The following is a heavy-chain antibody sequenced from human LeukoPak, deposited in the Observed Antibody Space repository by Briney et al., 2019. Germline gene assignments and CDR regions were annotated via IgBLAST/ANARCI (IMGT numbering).Heavy chain of an antibody. V-gene: IGHV3-23*01. CDR3: AVSGYYYSTPDY. Sequence: PGGSLRLSCAASGFTFSSYAMSWVRQAPGKGLEGVSAISGSGGSTYYADSVKGRFTISRDNSKNTLYLQMNSLRAEDTAVYYCAVSGYYYSTPDYWGQGTLVTVSS. D-gene: IGHD3-22*01. CDR1: GFTFSSYA. J-gene: IGHJ4*02. CDR2: ISGSGGST.